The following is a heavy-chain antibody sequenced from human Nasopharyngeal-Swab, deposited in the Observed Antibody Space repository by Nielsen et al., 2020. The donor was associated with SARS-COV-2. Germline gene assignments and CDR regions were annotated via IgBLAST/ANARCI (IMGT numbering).Heavy chain of an antibody. V-gene: IGHV3-23*01. Sequence: GESLKISCAASGFTFSCCAMTWVRQAPGKGLEWVSAVSGRGDSTYYADSVKGRFTISRDNSTNTVYLQMNSLRAEDTAVYYCAKARGGNWIDPWGQGTLVTVSS. J-gene: IGHJ5*01. CDR1: GFTFSCCA. CDR2: VSGRGDST. D-gene: IGHD3-16*01. CDR3: AKARGGNWIDP.